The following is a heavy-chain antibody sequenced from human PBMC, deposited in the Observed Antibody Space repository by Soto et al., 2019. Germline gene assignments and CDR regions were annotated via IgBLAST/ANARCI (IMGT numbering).Heavy chain of an antibody. D-gene: IGHD6-19*01. J-gene: IGHJ4*02. V-gene: IGHV2-5*02. CDR2: IYWDDDK. CDR3: ARDSSGWYGFDY. CDR1: GFSLGTRGVG. Sequence: QITLKESGPTLVKPTQTLTLTCTFSGFSLGTRGVGVGWIRQPPGKALEWLALIYWDDDKRYSPSLKSRLTLTKDTSKNQVVLTMTNMDPVDPATYYCARDSSGWYGFDYWGQGTLVTVSS.